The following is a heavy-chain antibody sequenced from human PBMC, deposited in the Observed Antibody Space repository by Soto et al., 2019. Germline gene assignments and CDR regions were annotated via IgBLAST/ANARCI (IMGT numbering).Heavy chain of an antibody. J-gene: IGHJ4*02. D-gene: IGHD2-15*01. CDR2: ISAYNGNT. V-gene: IGHV1-18*04. CDR1: GYTFTSYV. Sequence: QVQLVQSGAEVKKPGASVKVSCKASGYTFTSYVISWVRQAPGQGLEWMGWISAYNGNTNYAQKLQGRVTMTTDTSKSTAYMELRSLRSDDTAVYYCARDLRCSPTAGPPYFEYWGQGTLVTVSS. CDR3: ARDLRCSPTAGPPYFEY.